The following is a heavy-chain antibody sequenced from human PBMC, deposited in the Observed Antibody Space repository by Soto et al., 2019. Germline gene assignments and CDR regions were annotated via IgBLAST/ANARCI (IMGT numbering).Heavy chain of an antibody. CDR2: IYPGDSDT. CDR1: GHIFSNYW. J-gene: IGHJ4*02. CDR3: ARQRLWGTSGYYYFEN. Sequence: PGESLKISCKGSGHIFSNYWIGWVRQMPGKGLEWMGIIYPGDSDTRYSPSFQGQVTITVDKSINTACLQWSRRKASDTAIYYCARQRLWGTSGYYYFENWGQGTMVSVSS. D-gene: IGHD3-22*01. V-gene: IGHV5-51*01.